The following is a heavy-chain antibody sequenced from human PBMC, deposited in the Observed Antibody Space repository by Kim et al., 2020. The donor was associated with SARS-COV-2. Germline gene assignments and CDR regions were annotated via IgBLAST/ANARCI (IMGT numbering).Heavy chain of an antibody. D-gene: IGHD2-15*01. J-gene: IGHJ5*02. V-gene: IGHV3-53*01. Sequence: GGSLRLSCAASGFTVSSYYMRWVRQAPGKGLEWVAVIYSGGSTYYAAAAKDRFTTTRENSKNKPQHQMNSMRAADKAAYYYARAVIGCSGGSCYSPDP. CDR3: ARAVIGCSGGSCYSPDP. CDR1: GFTVSSYY. CDR2: IYSGGST.